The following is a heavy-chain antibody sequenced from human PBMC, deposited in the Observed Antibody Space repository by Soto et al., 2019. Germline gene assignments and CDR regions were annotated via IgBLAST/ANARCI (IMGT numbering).Heavy chain of an antibody. J-gene: IGHJ4*02. CDR3: ARDSHIGSTFSGYDAIDS. Sequence: ASVKVSCKASGGTFSTSTFTWVRQAPGQGLEWMGRTIPLLNVADYAQDFQGRLTITADESTSTTYMELTSLTSKDTAVYYCARDSHIGSTFSGYDAIDSWGQGTLVTVSS. CDR1: GGTFSTST. D-gene: IGHD5-12*01. V-gene: IGHV1-69*04. CDR2: TIPLLNVA.